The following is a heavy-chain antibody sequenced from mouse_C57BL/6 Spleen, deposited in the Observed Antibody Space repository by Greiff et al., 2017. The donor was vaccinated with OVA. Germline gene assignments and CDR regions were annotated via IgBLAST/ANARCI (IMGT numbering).Heavy chain of an antibody. CDR1: GYTFTSYG. D-gene: IGHD1-1*01. J-gene: IGHJ2*01. V-gene: IGHV1-81*01. CDR2: IYPRSGNT. CDR3: AQRLITTVVEEGDY. Sequence: VQLQQSGAELARPGASVKLSCKASGYTFTSYGISWVKQRTGQGLEWIGEIYPRSGNTYYNEKFKGKATLTADKSSSTAYMELRSLTSEDSAVYVCAQRLITTVVEEGDYWGQGTTLTVSS.